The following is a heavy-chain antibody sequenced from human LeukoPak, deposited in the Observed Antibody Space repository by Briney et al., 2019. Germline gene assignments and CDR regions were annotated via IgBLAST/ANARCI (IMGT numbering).Heavy chain of an antibody. CDR1: GFSFSTSW. D-gene: IGHD2-2*01. CDR3: AREEGGLYQLLSYFDY. Sequence: GGSLRLSCVASGFSFSTSWMHWVRQVPGKGLVWVARISSDGSTTTHADSVKGRFTISRDNAKNSLYLQMNSLRAEDTAVYYCAREEGGLYQLLSYFDYWGQGTLVTVSS. V-gene: IGHV3-74*03. J-gene: IGHJ4*02. CDR2: ISSDGSTT.